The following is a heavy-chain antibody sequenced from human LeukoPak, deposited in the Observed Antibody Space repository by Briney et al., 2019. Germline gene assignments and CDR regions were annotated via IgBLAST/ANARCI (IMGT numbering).Heavy chain of an antibody. D-gene: IGHD6-25*01. V-gene: IGHV3-30-3*01. CDR3: ARVPDIAAAGNWFDP. CDR2: ISYDGSNK. CDR1: GFTFSSYA. Sequence: GGSLRLSCAASGFTFSSYAMHWVRQAPGKGLEWVAVISYDGSNKYYADSVKGRFTISRDNSKNTLYLQMNSLRAEDTAVYYCARVPDIAAAGNWFDPWGQGALVTVSS. J-gene: IGHJ5*02.